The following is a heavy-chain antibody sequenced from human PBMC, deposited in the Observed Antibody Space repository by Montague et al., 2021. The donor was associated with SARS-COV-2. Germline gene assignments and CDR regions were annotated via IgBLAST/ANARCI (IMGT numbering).Heavy chain of an antibody. Sequence: SLRLSCAASGFTFDDYAMHWVRQAPGKGLGWVSGISWNSDSIDYADSVKGRFTISSDNAKNSLYLQMDSLGAEDTAFYYCARGETGYRTSWPDYWGQGTLVTVSS. CDR2: ISWNSDSI. V-gene: IGHV3-9*01. D-gene: IGHD6-13*01. CDR1: GFTFDDYA. J-gene: IGHJ4*02. CDR3: ARGETGYRTSWPDY.